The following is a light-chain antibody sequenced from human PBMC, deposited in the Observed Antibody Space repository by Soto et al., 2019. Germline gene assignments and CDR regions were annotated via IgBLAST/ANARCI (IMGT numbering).Light chain of an antibody. V-gene: IGKV2-30*02. CDR1: QSLVHSDGNTY. CDR3: MQGTHWPPYT. CDR2: EVS. J-gene: IGKJ2*01. Sequence: DVVMTQSPLSLPVTLGQPASVSCRSSQSLVHSDGNTYLNWFQQRPGQSPRRLIYEVSKRDSGVPDRISGSGSGTDFTLTISRVEAEDVGVYYCMQGTHWPPYTFGQGTKLDIK.